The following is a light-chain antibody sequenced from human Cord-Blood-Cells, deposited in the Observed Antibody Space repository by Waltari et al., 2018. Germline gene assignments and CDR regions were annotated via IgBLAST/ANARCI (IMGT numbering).Light chain of an antibody. V-gene: IGKV3-20*01. CDR2: GAS. CDR3: QQYGSSPIP. CDR1: QSVSSSY. J-gene: IGKJ5*01. Sequence: EIVLTQSPGTLSLSPGERAPLSCRASQSVSSSYLDWYQQKPGQAPRLLIYGASSRATGIPDRVSGSGSGTDFTLTISRLEPEDFAVYYCQQYGSSPIPFGQGTRLEI.